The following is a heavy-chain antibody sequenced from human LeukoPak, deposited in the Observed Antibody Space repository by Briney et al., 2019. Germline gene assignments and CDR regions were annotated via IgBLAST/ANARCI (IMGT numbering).Heavy chain of an antibody. J-gene: IGHJ4*01. CDR1: GFSFDDYG. Sequence: GGSLRLSCAASGFSFDDYGMSWVRQAPGEGLEWVCGVNWNGGSTGYADSVKGRFTISRDNAKNSLYLQMNSLRAEDTALYYCARGFLAELSMVWVAFWGDRTLVTVSS. D-gene: IGHD3-10*01. CDR2: VNWNGGST. V-gene: IGHV3-20*04. CDR3: ARGFLAELSMVWVAF.